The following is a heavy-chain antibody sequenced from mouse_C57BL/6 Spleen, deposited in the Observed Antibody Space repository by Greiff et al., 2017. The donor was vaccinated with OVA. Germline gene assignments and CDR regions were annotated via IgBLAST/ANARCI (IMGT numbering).Heavy chain of an antibody. CDR1: GYTFTSYW. J-gene: IGHJ4*01. D-gene: IGHD2-3*01. CDR2: IDPSDSYT. V-gene: IGHV1-50*01. CDR3: ARNGYYVYYAMDY. Sequence: QVQLKQPGAELVKPGASVKLSCKASGYTFTSYWMQWVKQRPGQGLEWIGEIDPSDSYTNYNQKFKGKATLTVDTSSSTAYMQLSSLTSEDSAVYYCARNGYYVYYAMDYWGQGTSVTVSS.